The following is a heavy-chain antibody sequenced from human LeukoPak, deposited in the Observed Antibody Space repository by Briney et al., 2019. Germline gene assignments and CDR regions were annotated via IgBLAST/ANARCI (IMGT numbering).Heavy chain of an antibody. J-gene: IGHJ4*02. V-gene: IGHV4-61*02. Sequence: PSETLSLTCTVSGGSISSGSYYWSWIRQPAGKGLEWIGRIYTSGSTNYNPSLKSRVTISVDTSKNQFSLKLSSVTAADTAVYYCASCSSGYYPLFDYWGQGTLVTVSS. CDR3: ASCSSGYYPLFDY. CDR2: IYTSGST. CDR1: GGSISSGSYY. D-gene: IGHD3-22*01.